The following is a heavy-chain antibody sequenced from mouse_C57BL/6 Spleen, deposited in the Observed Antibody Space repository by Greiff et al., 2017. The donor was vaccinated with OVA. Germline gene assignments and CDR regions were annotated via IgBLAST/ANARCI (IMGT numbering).Heavy chain of an antibody. V-gene: IGHV5-9*01. J-gene: IGHJ3*01. Sequence: EVQLVESGGGLVKPGGSLKLSCAASGFTFSSYTMSWVRQTPEKRLEWVATISGGGGNTYYPDSVKGRFTISRDNAKNTLYLQMSSLRSEDTALYYCARHWQADAWFAYWGQGTLVTVSA. CDR3: ARHWQADAWFAY. D-gene: IGHD3-2*02. CDR1: GFTFSSYT. CDR2: ISGGGGNT.